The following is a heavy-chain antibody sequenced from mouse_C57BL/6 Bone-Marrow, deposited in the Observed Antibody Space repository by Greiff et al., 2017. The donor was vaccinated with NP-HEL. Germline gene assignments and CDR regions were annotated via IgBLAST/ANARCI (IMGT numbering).Heavy chain of an antibody. Sequence: VKLMESGAELARPGASVKLSCKASGYTFTSYGISWVKQRTGQGLEWIGEIYPRSGNTYYNEKFKGKATLTADKSSSTAYMELRSLTSEDSAVYFCARFDGFAYWGQGTLVTVSA. CDR1: GYTFTSYG. J-gene: IGHJ3*01. CDR3: ARFDGFAY. CDR2: IYPRSGNT. V-gene: IGHV1-81*01.